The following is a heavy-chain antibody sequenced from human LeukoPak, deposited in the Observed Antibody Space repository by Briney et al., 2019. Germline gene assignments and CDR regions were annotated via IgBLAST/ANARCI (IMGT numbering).Heavy chain of an antibody. CDR1: GFTFSSYG. D-gene: IGHD3-10*01. CDR2: ISGSGGST. J-gene: IGHJ4*02. V-gene: IGHV3-23*01. Sequence: GGSLRLSCAASGFTFSSYGMSWVRQAPGKGLEWVSAISGSGGSTYYADSVKGRFTISRDNSKNTLYLQMNSLRAEDTAVYYCAKALWFGEWYFGYWGQGTLVTVSS. CDR3: AKALWFGEWYFGY.